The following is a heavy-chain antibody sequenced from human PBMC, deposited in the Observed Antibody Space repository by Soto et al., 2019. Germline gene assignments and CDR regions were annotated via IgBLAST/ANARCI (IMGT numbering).Heavy chain of an antibody. J-gene: IGHJ2*01. CDR2: IYSGGRT. Sequence: EVQLVESGGGLVQPGGSLRLTCAASDLTVSSNYLSWVRQAPGKGLEWVSIIYSGGRTYYADSVKGRFTISRHTSKNTLYLQMNSLRTEDTAVYYCARAGWGSMDCYFDLWGRGTLGTVSS. V-gene: IGHV3-53*04. CDR1: DLTVSSNY. D-gene: IGHD2-21*01. CDR3: ARAGWGSMDCYFDL.